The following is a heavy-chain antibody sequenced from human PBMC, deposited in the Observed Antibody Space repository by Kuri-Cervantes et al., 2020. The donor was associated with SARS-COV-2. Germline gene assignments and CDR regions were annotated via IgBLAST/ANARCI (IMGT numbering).Heavy chain of an antibody. V-gene: IGHV3-73*01. CDR2: IRSKANSYAT. CDR1: GVTFIGSA. Sequence: GGSLRLSCAATGVTFIGSAMHWVRQASGKGLEWVGRIRSKANSYATAYAASVKGRFTISRDDSKNTAYLQMNSLKTEDTAVYYCTSTNYDFWSGYVNWFDPWGQGTLVTVSS. D-gene: IGHD3-3*01. CDR3: TSTNYDFWSGYVNWFDP. J-gene: IGHJ5*02.